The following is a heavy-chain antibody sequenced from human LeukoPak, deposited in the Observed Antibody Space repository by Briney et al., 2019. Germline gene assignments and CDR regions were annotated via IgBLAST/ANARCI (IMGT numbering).Heavy chain of an antibody. CDR1: GYTFTGYY. J-gene: IGHJ5*02. CDR3: ARQLETTGGWFDP. CDR2: INPNSGGT. D-gene: IGHD1-1*01. V-gene: IGHV1-2*02. Sequence: ASVKVSRKASGYTFTGYYMHWVRQAPGQGLEWMGWINPNSGGTNYAQKFQGRVTMTRDTSISTAYMELSRLRSDDTAVYYCARQLETTGGWFDPWGQGTLVTVSS.